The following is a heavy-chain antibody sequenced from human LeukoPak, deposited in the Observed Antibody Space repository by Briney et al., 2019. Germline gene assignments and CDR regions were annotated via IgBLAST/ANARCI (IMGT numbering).Heavy chain of an antibody. J-gene: IGHJ3*02. CDR3: AREATVGAYDI. CDR1: GGSVSDYY. Sequence: SETLSLTCGVQGGSVSDYYWSWIRQPPGKGLEWIGYISYSGRTYYSPSLQSRVTISLDTTKNQFSLKLTYVTAADTAVYFCAREATVGAYDIWGQGTMVTVSS. V-gene: IGHV4-30-4*08. D-gene: IGHD4-23*01. CDR2: ISYSGRT.